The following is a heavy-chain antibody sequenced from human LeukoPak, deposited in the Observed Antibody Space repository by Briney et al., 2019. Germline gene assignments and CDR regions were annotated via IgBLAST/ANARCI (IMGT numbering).Heavy chain of an antibody. J-gene: IGHJ4*02. CDR3: AKAKQWLSSYFDY. D-gene: IGHD6-19*01. V-gene: IGHV3-23*01. CDR1: GFTSSSYA. CDR2: ISGSGGST. Sequence: GGSLRLSCAASGFTSSSYAMSWVRQAPGKGLEWVSAISGSGGSTYYADSVKGRFTISRDNSKNTLYLQMNSLRAEDTAVYYCAKAKQWLSSYFDYWGQGTLVTVSS.